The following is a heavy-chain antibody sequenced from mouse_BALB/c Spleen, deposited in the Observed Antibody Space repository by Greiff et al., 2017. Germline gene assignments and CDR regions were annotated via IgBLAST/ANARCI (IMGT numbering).Heavy chain of an antibody. J-gene: IGHJ2*01. CDR3: ARGNWDGRGDY. CDR1: GYSITSGYY. Sequence: EVQLQESGPGLVKPSQSLSLTCSVTGYSITSGYYWNWIRQFPGNKLEWMGYISYDGSNNYNPSLKNRISITRDTSKNQFFLKLNSVTTEDTATYYCARGNWDGRGDYWGQGTTLTVSS. D-gene: IGHD4-1*01. CDR2: ISYDGSN. V-gene: IGHV3-6*02.